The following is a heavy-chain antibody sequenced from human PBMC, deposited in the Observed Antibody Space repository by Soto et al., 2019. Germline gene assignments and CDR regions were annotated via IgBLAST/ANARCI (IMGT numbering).Heavy chain of an antibody. CDR1: GYTFISYY. D-gene: IGHD4-17*01. CDR2: INPSDGST. V-gene: IGHV1-46*01. Sequence: ASVKVSCKASGYTFISYYIHWVRQAPGQGLEWMGVINPSDGSTSYAQKFQGRVTMTRDTSTSTVYMELSSLRSDDTAVYFCAILATVTPPFYFDFWGQGTLVTVSS. J-gene: IGHJ4*02. CDR3: AILATVTPPFYFDF.